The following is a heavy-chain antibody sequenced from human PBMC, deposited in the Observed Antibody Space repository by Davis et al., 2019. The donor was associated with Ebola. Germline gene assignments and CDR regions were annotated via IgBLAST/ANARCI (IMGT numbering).Heavy chain of an antibody. D-gene: IGHD3-3*01. V-gene: IGHV3-66*01. CDR3: ARYHSIGPLLRFLEWPNNWFDP. CDR2: IYSGGST. J-gene: IGHJ5*02. Sequence: GESLKISCAASGFTVSSNYMSWVRQAPGKGLEWVSVIYSGGSTYYADSVKGRFTISRDNSKNTLYLQMNSLRAEDTAVYYCARYHSIGPLLRFLEWPNNWFDPWGQGTLVTVSS. CDR1: GFTVSSNY.